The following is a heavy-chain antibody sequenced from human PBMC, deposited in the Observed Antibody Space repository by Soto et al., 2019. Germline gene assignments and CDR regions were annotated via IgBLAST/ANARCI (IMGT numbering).Heavy chain of an antibody. J-gene: IGHJ4*02. CDR1: GFTFDDYA. Sequence: EVQLVESGGGLVQPGRSLRLSCAASGFTFDDYAMHWVRQAPGKGLEWVSGMSWNSGTIAYADSVKGRFTVSRDNAKNSLYLQMNSLRADDTAVYYCAKDIRRGFSSAWGDWGQGGVVNVSS. D-gene: IGHD6-19*01. V-gene: IGHV3-9*01. CDR2: MSWNSGTI. CDR3: AKDIRRGFSSAWGD.